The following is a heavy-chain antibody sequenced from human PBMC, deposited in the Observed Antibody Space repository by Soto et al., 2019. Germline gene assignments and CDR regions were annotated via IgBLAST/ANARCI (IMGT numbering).Heavy chain of an antibody. J-gene: IGHJ5*02. CDR3: AREGSGSYYNRFFDP. D-gene: IGHD3-10*01. V-gene: IGHV4-30-4*01. CDR1: GGSISSGDYY. CDR2: IYYSGST. Sequence: SETLSLTCTVSGGSISSGDYYWSWIRQPPGKGLEWIGYIYYSGSTYYNPSLKSRVTISVDTSKNQFSLKLSSVTAADTAVYYCAREGSGSYYNRFFDPWGQGTLVTAPQ.